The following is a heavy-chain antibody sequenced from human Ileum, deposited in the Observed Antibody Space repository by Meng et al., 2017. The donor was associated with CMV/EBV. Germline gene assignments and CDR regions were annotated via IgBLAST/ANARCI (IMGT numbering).Heavy chain of an antibody. J-gene: IGHJ5*01. CDR2: IYWNDDK. V-gene: IGHV2-5*01. CDR1: SLGTVGVG. Sequence: SLGTVGVGCGWIRQPPGKALEWLALIYWNDDKRYSPSLKSRLTITKDTSKNQVVLTMTNMDPVDTATYYCAHRLSIGSSRNGWFDPWGQGTLVTVSS. D-gene: IGHD6-6*01. CDR3: AHRLSIGSSRNGWFDP.